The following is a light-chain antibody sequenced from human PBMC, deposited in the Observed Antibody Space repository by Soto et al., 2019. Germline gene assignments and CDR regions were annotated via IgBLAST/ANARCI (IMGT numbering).Light chain of an antibody. J-gene: IGKJ1*01. CDR3: QQHSHWPPWT. CDR2: AAS. CDR1: QNVRAF. V-gene: IGKV3-11*01. Sequence: EVVLTQSPATLSLSPGERATLSCRASQNVRAFLDCYQQKPGQAPRLLIYAASNRATGIPDRFSGSGSGTDFTLTISSLEPEDFAVYYCQQHSHWPPWTFGQGTRVAIQ.